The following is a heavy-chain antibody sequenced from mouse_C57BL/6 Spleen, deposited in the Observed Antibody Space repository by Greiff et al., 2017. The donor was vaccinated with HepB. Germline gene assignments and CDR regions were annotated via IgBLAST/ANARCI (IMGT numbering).Heavy chain of an antibody. CDR1: GYTFTDYE. Sequence: VKLMESGAELVRPGASVTLSCKASGYTFTDYEMHWVKQTPVHGLEWIGAIDPETGGTAYNQKFKGKAILTADKSSSTAYMELRSLTSEDSAVYYCTSPHWDPFAYWGQGTLVTVSA. V-gene: IGHV1-15*01. CDR3: TSPHWDPFAY. J-gene: IGHJ3*01. D-gene: IGHD4-1*01. CDR2: IDPETGGT.